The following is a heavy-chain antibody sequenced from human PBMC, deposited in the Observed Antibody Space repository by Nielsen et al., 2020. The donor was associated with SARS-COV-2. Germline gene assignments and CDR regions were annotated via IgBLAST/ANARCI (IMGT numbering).Heavy chain of an antibody. J-gene: IGHJ6*03. CDR3: ASQGGELYYSNYDYYNYYYMDV. CDR2: ISSSSSTI. Sequence: GESLKISCAASGFTFSSYSMNWVRQAPGKGLEWVSYISSSSSTIYYADSVKGRFTISRDNAKNSLYLQMNSLRDEDTALYYCASQGGELYYSNYDYYNYYYMDVWGKGTTVTVSS. D-gene: IGHD4-11*01. V-gene: IGHV3-48*02. CDR1: GFTFSSYS.